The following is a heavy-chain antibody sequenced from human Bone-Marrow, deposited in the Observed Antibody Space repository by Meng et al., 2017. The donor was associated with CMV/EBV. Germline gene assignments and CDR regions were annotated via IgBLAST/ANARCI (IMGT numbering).Heavy chain of an antibody. CDR1: GFTFSSYS. V-gene: IGHV3-23*01. CDR3: ANLGGRFLEWFPGGNFDY. Sequence: GESLKISCAASGFTFSSYSMSWVRQAPGKGLEWVSAISGSGGSTYYADSVKGRFTISRDNSKNTLYLQMNSLRAEDTAVYYCANLGGRFLEWFPGGNFDYWGQGTLVTVSS. CDR2: ISGSGGST. J-gene: IGHJ4*02. D-gene: IGHD3-3*01.